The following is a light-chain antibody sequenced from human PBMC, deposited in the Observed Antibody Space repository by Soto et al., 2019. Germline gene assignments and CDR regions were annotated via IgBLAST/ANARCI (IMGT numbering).Light chain of an antibody. V-gene: IGLV2-14*01. CDR3: TSYTSSSTLGL. J-gene: IGLJ2*01. CDR1: SSDVGVYNY. Sequence: QSALTQPASVSGSPGQSITISCTGTSSDVGVYNYVSWYQQHPGKAPKLMIYEVSNRPSGVSNRFSGSKSGNTASLTISGLQAEDEADYYCTSYTSSSTLGLFGGGTKVTVL. CDR2: EVS.